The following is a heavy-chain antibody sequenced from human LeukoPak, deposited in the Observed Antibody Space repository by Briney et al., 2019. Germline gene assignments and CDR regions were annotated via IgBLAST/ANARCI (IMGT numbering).Heavy chain of an antibody. J-gene: IGHJ6*04. CDR3: AKSTRAVMAMMDV. CDR2: ISSTSIYI. D-gene: IGHD3-16*01. Sequence: PGGSLRLSCAASGFSLRSYSMNWVRQAPGKGLEWVSSISSTSIYIYYADSVKGRFTISRDNAKNSLYLQMNSLRAEDTAVYFCAKSTRAVMAMMDVWGKGTTVTVSS. V-gene: IGHV3-21*01. CDR1: GFSLRSYS.